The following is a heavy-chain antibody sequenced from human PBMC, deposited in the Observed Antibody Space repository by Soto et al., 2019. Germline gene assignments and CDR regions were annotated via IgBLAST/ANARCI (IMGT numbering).Heavy chain of an antibody. Sequence: GGSLRLSCAASGFTFSSYWMSWVRQAPGKGLERVANIKQDGSEKYYVDSVKGRFTISRDNAKNSLYLQMNSLRAEDTAVYYCARARATLPPTELDYWGQGTLVTAPQ. D-gene: IGHD5-12*01. J-gene: IGHJ4*02. CDR1: GFTFSSYW. CDR3: ARARATLPPTELDY. V-gene: IGHV3-7*01. CDR2: IKQDGSEK.